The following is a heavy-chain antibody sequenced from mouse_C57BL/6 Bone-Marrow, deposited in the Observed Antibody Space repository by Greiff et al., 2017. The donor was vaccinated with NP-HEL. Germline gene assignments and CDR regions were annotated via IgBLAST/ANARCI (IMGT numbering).Heavy chain of an antibody. CDR2: IYPRSGNT. CDR3: ARVGGQLAY. Sequence: VKLQESGAELARPGASVKLSCKASGYTFTSYGISWVKQRTGQGLEWIGEIYPRSGNTYYNEKFKGKATLTADKSSSTAYMELRSLTSEDSAVYFCARVGGQLAYWGQGTLVTVSA. D-gene: IGHD3-3*01. CDR1: GYTFTSYG. J-gene: IGHJ3*01. V-gene: IGHV1-81*01.